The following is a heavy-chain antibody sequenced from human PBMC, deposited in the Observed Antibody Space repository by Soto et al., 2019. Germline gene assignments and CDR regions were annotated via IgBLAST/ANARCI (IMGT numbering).Heavy chain of an antibody. J-gene: IGHJ4*02. CDR3: GRDISPYCSGGSCYNRGYFDY. D-gene: IGHD2-15*01. CDR1: GYTFTSYA. Sequence: ASVKVSCKASGYTFTSYAMHWVRQAPGQRLEWMGWINAGNGNTKYSQKFQGRVTITRDTSASTAYMELSSLRSEDTAVYYCGRDISPYCSGGSCYNRGYFDYWGQGTLVTVSS. V-gene: IGHV1-3*01. CDR2: INAGNGNT.